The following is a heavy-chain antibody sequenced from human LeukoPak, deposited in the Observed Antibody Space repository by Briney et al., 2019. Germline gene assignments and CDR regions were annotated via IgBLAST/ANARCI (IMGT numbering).Heavy chain of an antibody. Sequence: PSETLSLTCTVSGGSISSSSYYWGWIRQPPGKGLEWIGSIYYSGSTNYNPSLKSRVTISVDTSKNQFSLKLSSVTAADTAVYYCARGLVAARPNYYYYMDVWGKGTTVTVSS. CDR2: IYYSGST. CDR1: GGSISSSSYY. CDR3: ARGLVAARPNYYYYMDV. V-gene: IGHV4-39*07. D-gene: IGHD6-6*01. J-gene: IGHJ6*03.